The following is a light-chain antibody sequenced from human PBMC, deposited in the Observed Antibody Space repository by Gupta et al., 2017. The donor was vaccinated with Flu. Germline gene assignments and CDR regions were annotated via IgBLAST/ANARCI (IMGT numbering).Light chain of an antibody. J-gene: IGKJ2*03. CDR1: QSISSW. CDR3: QQYNRYPYS. V-gene: IGKV1-5*03. Sequence: DIHMTPSPSTLSSSVGDRVTITFRASQSISSWLAWYQQKPGQAPKLLIDKASSLESGVPSRSSGRGAGKEFTLTSSRLQQDDVANYCCQQYNRYPYSFGQGTKLEIK. CDR2: KAS.